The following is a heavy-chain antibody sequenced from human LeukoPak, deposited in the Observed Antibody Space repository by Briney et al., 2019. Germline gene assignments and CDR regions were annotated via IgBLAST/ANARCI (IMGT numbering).Heavy chain of an antibody. CDR2: INHSGST. V-gene: IGHV4-34*01. CDR3: ARGRDIVVVPAVQPSPFDF. CDR1: GRSFSGYY. D-gene: IGHD2-2*01. J-gene: IGHJ4*02. Sequence: PSETLSLTCAFYGRSFSGYYWSWIRQPPGKGLEWIGEINHSGSTNYNPSLKSRVTISVDTSKNQFSLKLSSVTAADTAVYYCARGRDIVVVPAVQPSPFDFWGQGTLVTVSS.